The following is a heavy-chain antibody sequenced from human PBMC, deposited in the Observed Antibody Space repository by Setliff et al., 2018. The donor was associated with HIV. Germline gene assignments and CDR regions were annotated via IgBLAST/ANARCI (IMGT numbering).Heavy chain of an antibody. CDR3: ARRTSPPSGTYSQYYMDV. D-gene: IGHD1-26*01. CDR2: ISYSGTT. J-gene: IGHJ6*03. CDR1: GGSIGTYR. Sequence: SETLSLTCAVSGGSIGTYRWNWIRQTPGKGLEWIGFISYSGTTDYNPSLKSRVTISVDTSKNQFSLKLTSVTAADTAFYYCARRTSPPSGTYSQYYMDVWGRGTTVTVS. V-gene: IGHV4-59*08.